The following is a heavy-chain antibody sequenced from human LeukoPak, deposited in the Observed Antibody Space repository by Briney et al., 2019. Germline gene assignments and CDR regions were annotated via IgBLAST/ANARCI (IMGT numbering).Heavy chain of an antibody. CDR1: GFSFSSYS. CDR3: ARALSSTSKASDI. CDR2: ISSSGTTI. Sequence: PGGSLRLSCAASGFSFSSYSMNWVRQAPGKGLEWVSYISSSGTTIYYADSVEGRFTVSRDNAKSSLYLQMNSLRNEDTAIYYCARALSSTSKASDIWGQGTMVTVSS. J-gene: IGHJ3*02. D-gene: IGHD2-2*01. V-gene: IGHV3-48*02.